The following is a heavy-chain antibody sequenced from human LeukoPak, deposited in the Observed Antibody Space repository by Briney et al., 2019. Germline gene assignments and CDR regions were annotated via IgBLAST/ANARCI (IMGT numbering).Heavy chain of an antibody. CDR2: ISYDGSNK. CDR3: AKDGGGYYPSYYYYMDV. Sequence: GGSQRLSCAVSGFSFTNYGMHWVRQAPGKGLEWVAVISYDGSNKYYADSVKGRFTISRDNSKNTLYLQMNSLRAEDTAVYYCAKDGGGYYPSYYYYMDVWGKGTTVTISS. CDR1: GFSFTNYG. J-gene: IGHJ6*03. V-gene: IGHV3-30*18. D-gene: IGHD3-22*01.